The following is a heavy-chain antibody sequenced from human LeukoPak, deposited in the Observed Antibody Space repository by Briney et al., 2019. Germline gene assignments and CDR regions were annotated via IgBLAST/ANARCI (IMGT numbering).Heavy chain of an antibody. V-gene: IGHV4-61*02. Sequence: SETLSLTCTVSGGSISSGSYYWRWLRQPAGKGLEWIGRIYTSGSTRYNPSLKSRVTISVDTSKNQFSLKLSSVTAADTAVYYCASSTMVVTPLSDHIDYWGQGTLVTVSS. D-gene: IGHD4-23*01. CDR3: ASSTMVVTPLSDHIDY. CDR2: IYTSGST. J-gene: IGHJ4*02. CDR1: GGSISSGSYY.